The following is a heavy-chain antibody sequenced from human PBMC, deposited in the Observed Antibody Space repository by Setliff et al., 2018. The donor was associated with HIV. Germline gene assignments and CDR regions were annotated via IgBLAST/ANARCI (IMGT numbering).Heavy chain of an antibody. V-gene: IGHV1-18*01. CDR3: ARERFTVVRGVIDY. J-gene: IGHJ4*02. CDR1: GYTFTSNG. D-gene: IGHD3-10*01. CDR2: ISAYNGNT. Sequence: ASVKVSCKASGYTFTSNGIDWVRQAPGQGLEWMGWISAYNGNTNYAQKFQGIFTMTTDTSTSTAYMELRSLRSDDTAVYYCARERFTVVRGVIDYWGQGTLVTVSS.